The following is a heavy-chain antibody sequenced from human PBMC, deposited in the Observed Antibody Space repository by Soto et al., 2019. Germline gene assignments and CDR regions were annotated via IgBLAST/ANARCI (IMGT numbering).Heavy chain of an antibody. CDR3: GKERIAAAGTRYYYGMDV. D-gene: IGHD6-13*01. CDR2: ISYDGSNK. V-gene: IGHV3-30*18. Sequence: QVQLVESGGGVVQPGRSLRLSCAASGFTFSSYGMHWVRQAPGKGLEWVAVISYDGSNKYYADSVKGRFTISRDNSKNTLYLQMNSLRAEATAVYYCGKERIAAAGTRYYYGMDVWGQGTTVTVSS. J-gene: IGHJ6*02. CDR1: GFTFSSYG.